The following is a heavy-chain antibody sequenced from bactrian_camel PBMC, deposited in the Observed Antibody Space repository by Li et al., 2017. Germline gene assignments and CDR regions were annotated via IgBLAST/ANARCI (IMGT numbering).Heavy chain of an antibody. D-gene: IGHD2*01. CDR2: IDTSGRIT. J-gene: IGHJ4*01. CDR1: GTTLTDNC. CDR3: AANLNSIGDKPPLTSVTYNR. Sequence: HVQLVESGGGSVQAGGSLRLSCTPSGTTLTDNCMGWIRQAPGSEREAVAGIDTSGRITRYADSVKGRFTTSKDNAKSTLYLQMNSLKPEDTAMYYCAANLNSIGDKPPLTSVTYNRWGQGTQVTVS. V-gene: IGHV3S1*01.